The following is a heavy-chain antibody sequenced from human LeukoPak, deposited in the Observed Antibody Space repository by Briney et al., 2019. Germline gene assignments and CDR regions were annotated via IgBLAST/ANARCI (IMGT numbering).Heavy chain of an antibody. D-gene: IGHD6-6*01. CDR2: IYPGDSDT. J-gene: IGHJ3*02. V-gene: IGHV5-51*01. Sequence: GESLKISCKGSGYSFTNYWIGWVRQMPGKGLEWMGIIYPGDSDTRYSPSFQGQVTISADKSISTAYLQWSSLKASDTAMYYCARRRIAARLYDAFDIWGQGTMVTVSS. CDR3: ARRRIAARLYDAFDI. CDR1: GYSFTNYW.